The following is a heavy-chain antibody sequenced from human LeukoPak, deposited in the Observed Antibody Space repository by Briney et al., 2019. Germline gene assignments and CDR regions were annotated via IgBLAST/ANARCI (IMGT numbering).Heavy chain of an antibody. Sequence: GESLKISCKGSGYSFTSYWISWVRQAPGQGLEWVSGMSGNGGTTYYADSVKGRFTISRDNSKNTLYLQMNNLRVEDTAVYYCARRDYYDSSGYSPLFDYWGQGTLVTVSS. CDR1: GYSFTSYW. V-gene: IGHV3-23*01. CDR3: ARRDYYDSSGYSPLFDY. CDR2: MSGNGGTT. D-gene: IGHD3-22*01. J-gene: IGHJ4*02.